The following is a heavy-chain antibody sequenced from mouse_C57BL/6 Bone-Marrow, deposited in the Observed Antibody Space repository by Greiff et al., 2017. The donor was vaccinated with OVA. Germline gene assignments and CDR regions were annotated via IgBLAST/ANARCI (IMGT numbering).Heavy chain of an antibody. J-gene: IGHJ3*01. D-gene: IGHD2-2*01. CDR1: GFTFSSYA. Sequence: EVQLQESGEGLVKPGGSLKLSCAASGFTFSSYAMSWVRQTPEKRLEWVAYISSGGDYIYYADTVKGRFTISRDNARNTLYLQMSSLKSEDTAMYYCTRVYGYDGAYWGQGTLVTVSA. CDR2: ISSGGDYI. CDR3: TRVYGYDGAY. V-gene: IGHV5-9-1*02.